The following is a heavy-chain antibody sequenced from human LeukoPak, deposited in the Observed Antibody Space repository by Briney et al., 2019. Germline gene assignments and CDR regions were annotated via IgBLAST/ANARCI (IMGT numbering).Heavy chain of an antibody. J-gene: IGHJ4*02. V-gene: IGHV1-69*05. CDR2: IIPIFGTA. CDR1: GGTFSSYA. Sequence: SVKVSCKASGGTFSSYAISWVRQAPGQGLEWMGGIIPIFGTANYAQKFQGRVTITTDESTSTAYMELSRLRSEDTAVYYCARLGLGHPTDYCSSTSGQDCWGQGTLAPASS. CDR3: ARLGLGHPTDYCSSTSGQDC. D-gene: IGHD2-2*01.